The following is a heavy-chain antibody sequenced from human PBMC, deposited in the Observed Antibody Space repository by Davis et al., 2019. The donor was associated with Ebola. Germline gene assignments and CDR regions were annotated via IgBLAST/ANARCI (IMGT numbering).Heavy chain of an antibody. V-gene: IGHV1-18*01. J-gene: IGHJ5*01. D-gene: IGHD3-22*01. CDR1: GYTYTEYG. Sequence: ASVKVSCKGSGYTYTEYGISWVRQAPGQGLEWLGWISTYNGNTNYAQKFQGRVTMTTDTQGRTAALELRSLRSEDKAVYFCARKGVNYFYDNSGYYREGWIDSWGQGTLVTVSS. CDR2: ISTYNGNT. CDR3: ARKGVNYFYDNSGYYREGWIDS.